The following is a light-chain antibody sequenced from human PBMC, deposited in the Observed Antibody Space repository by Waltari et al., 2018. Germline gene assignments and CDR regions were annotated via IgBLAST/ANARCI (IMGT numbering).Light chain of an antibody. V-gene: IGLV2-14*01. Sequence: QSALTQPASVSGSPGQSITISCSGTDSDVGAYDFVSWYQQHPGKAPHLIIYEVSKRHAGISNRLSASKVGNTASLTISGLQAEDEADYYCSSYTTSSAPGVFGTGTRVTVL. CDR2: EVS. J-gene: IGLJ1*01. CDR3: SSYTTSSAPGV. CDR1: DSDVGAYDF.